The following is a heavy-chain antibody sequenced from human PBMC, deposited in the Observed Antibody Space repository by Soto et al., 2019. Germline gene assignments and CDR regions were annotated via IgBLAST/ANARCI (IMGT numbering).Heavy chain of an antibody. J-gene: IGHJ5*02. CDR3: ASSGIVGREVNTWFDP. CDR2: ISYRGST. CDR1: AGSITTSY. D-gene: IGHD3-22*01. V-gene: IGHV4-59*01. Sequence: SETLSLTCTVSAGSITTSYWSWIRQPLGKALEWIGYISYRGSTNYNPSLKSRLTISIDTSKSQISPKLTSMTTADTAVYYCASSGIVGREVNTWFDPWGQGTLVTVSS.